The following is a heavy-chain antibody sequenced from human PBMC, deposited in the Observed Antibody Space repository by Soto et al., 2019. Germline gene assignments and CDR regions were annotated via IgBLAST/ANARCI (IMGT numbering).Heavy chain of an antibody. J-gene: IGHJ6*02. V-gene: IGHV4-4*02. D-gene: IGHD5-18*01. CDR3: ARGGGTYSTSYGMDV. CDR2: VFHSGTT. Sequence: QVQLQESGPGLVKPSGTLSLTCDVSGGVVSSINWWSWVRQPPGKTLEWIGEVFHSGTTNYNPSLESRVNMSVDKSKNQLSLTLSSVTAADTAVYYCARGGGTYSTSYGMDVWGQGTTVIVSS. CDR1: GGVVSSINW.